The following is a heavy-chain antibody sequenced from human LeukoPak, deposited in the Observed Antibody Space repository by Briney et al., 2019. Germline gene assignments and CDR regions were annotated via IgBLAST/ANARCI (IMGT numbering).Heavy chain of an antibody. CDR3: ARHKPVNYYYGMDV. CDR2: IYYSGST. Sequence: SETLSLTCTVSGGSISSYYWSSIRQPPGKGLEWIGYIYYSGSTNYNPSLKSRVTISVDTSKNQFSLKLSSVTAADTAVYYCARHKPVNYYYGMDVWGQGTTVTVSS. J-gene: IGHJ6*02. V-gene: IGHV4-59*08. CDR1: GGSISSYY.